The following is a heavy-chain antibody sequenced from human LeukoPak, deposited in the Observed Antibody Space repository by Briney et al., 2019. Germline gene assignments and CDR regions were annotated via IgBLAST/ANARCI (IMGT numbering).Heavy chain of an antibody. Sequence: PSETLSLTCTVSGGSISSYYWSWIRQPPGKGLEWIGYIYYSGSANYNPSLKSRVTISVDTSKNQFSLKLSSVTAADTAVYYCARESRSPGYYYYMDVWGKGTTVTISS. CDR1: GGSISSYY. J-gene: IGHJ6*03. V-gene: IGHV4-59*01. CDR3: ARESRSPGYYYYMDV. CDR2: IYYSGSA. D-gene: IGHD1-1*01.